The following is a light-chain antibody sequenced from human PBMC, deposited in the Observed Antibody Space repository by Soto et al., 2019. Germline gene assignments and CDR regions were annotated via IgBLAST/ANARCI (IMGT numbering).Light chain of an antibody. CDR2: GAL. CDR3: QQSDSLPLT. V-gene: IGKV1-39*01. J-gene: IGKJ4*01. Sequence: DIQMTQSPSSLSASVGDRVTIACRASQTISTYLKWYQQRPGKAPKLLIYGALNLQSGVPSRFSGSGSGTDFTLTISSLQPEDSATYYCQQSDSLPLTFGGGTKVEIK. CDR1: QTISTY.